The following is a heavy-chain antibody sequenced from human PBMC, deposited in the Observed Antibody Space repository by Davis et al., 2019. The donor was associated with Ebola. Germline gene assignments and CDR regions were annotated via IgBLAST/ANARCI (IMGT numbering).Heavy chain of an antibody. V-gene: IGHV4-59*01. CDR3: ARTTLWFGESPIYYFDY. J-gene: IGHJ4*02. Sequence: SETLSLTCTVSGGSISSYYWSWIRQPPGKGLEWIGHYSYSGGSQYNPSLKSRVTISVDTSKNQFSLKLSSVTAADTAVYYCARTTLWFGESPIYYFDYWGQGTLVTVSS. D-gene: IGHD3-10*01. CDR1: GGSISSYY. CDR2: YSYSGGS.